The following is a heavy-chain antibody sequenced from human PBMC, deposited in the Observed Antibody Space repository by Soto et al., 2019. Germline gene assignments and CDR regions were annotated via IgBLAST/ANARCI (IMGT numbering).Heavy chain of an antibody. CDR2: ISWNSGSI. V-gene: IGHV3-9*01. Sequence: GGSLRLSCAASGFTFDDYAMHWVRQAPGKGLEWVSGISWNSGSIGYADSVKGRFTISRDNAKNSLYLQMNSLRAEDTALYYCAKDRYGDYVAGGWFDPWGQGTLVTVSS. D-gene: IGHD4-17*01. CDR1: GFTFDDYA. CDR3: AKDRYGDYVAGGWFDP. J-gene: IGHJ5*02.